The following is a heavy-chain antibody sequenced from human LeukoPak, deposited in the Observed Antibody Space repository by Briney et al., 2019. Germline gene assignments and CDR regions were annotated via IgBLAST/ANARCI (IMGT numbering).Heavy chain of an antibody. J-gene: IGHJ4*02. CDR2: INEAGTMK. V-gene: IGHV3-7*01. CDR1: GFSLGDYW. D-gene: IGHD3-10*01. CDR3: ARDEPGYGEFLLY. Sequence: GGSLRLSCAASGFSLGDYWMSWVRQAPGKGLEWVANINEAGTMKSVADSVKGRFTISRDNTKNSLYLEMNSLRAEDTAVYYCARDEPGYGEFLLYWGQGTLLTDSS.